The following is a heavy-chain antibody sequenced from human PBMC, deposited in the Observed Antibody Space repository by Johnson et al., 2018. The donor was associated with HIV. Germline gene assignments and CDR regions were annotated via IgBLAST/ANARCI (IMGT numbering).Heavy chain of an antibody. CDR3: ARDRGQMAPLGAFDI. J-gene: IGHJ3*02. Sequence: VQLVESGGGLVQPGGSLRLSCAASGFTVSSNYMSWVRQAPGKGLEWVSVIYSGGSTYYADSVKGRFTISRDNAKNSLYLQMNSLRAEDTAVYYCARDRGQMAPLGAFDIGGQGTMVTVSS. D-gene: IGHD3-10*01. CDR1: GFTVSSNY. V-gene: IGHV3-66*01. CDR2: IYSGGST.